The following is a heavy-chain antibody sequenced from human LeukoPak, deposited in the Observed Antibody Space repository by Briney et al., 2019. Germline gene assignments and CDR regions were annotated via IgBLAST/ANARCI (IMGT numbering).Heavy chain of an antibody. CDR2: INHSGST. V-gene: IGHV4-34*01. CDR3: ARVRVSVPNYYYYYMDA. Sequence: SETLSLTCAVYGGSLSGYYWRWIRQPPGKGLEWIGEINHSGSTNYNPSLKSRVTISVDTSKNQFSLKLSSVTAADTAVCYCARVRVSVPNYYYYYMDAWGKGTTVTVSS. CDR1: GGSLSGYY. D-gene: IGHD6-6*01. J-gene: IGHJ6*03.